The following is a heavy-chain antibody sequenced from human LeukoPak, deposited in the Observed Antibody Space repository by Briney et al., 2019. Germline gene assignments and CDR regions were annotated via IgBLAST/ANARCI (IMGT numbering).Heavy chain of an antibody. CDR1: GFTFSSYS. Sequence: GGSLRLSCAASGFTFSSYSMNWVRQASGKGLEWVSSISSSSSYIYYADSVKGRFTISRDNAKNSLYLQINSLRAEDTAVYYCARLRGYYIDYWGQGTLVTVSS. J-gene: IGHJ4*02. CDR2: ISSSSSYI. V-gene: IGHV3-21*01. CDR3: ARLRGYYIDY. D-gene: IGHD3-22*01.